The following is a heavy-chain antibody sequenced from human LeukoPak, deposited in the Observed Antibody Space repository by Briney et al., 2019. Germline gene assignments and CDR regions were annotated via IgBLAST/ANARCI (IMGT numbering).Heavy chain of an antibody. Sequence: GGSLRLSCAASGFTVNSNYMSWVRQAPGKGLECVSVVYSDATTYYADSVKGRFTISRDNSKNTVYPQMNSLRADDTAVYFCARAREMGTTTGVAYWGQGTLVTVSS. CDR3: ARAREMGTTTGVAY. D-gene: IGHD1-26*01. V-gene: IGHV3-53*01. J-gene: IGHJ4*02. CDR1: GFTVNSNY. CDR2: VYSDATT.